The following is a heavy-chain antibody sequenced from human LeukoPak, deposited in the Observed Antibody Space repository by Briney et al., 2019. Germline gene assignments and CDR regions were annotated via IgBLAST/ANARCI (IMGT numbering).Heavy chain of an antibody. J-gene: IGHJ3*02. CDR1: GGSFSGYY. V-gene: IGHV4-34*01. CDR2: INHSGST. Sequence: SETLSLTCAVYGGSFSGYYWSWIRQPPGKGLEWIGEINHSGSTNYNPSLKSRVTISVDTSKNQFSLKLSSVTAADTAVYYCASDYIFYAFDIRGQGTMVTVSS. CDR3: ASDYIFYAFDI. D-gene: IGHD3-10*01.